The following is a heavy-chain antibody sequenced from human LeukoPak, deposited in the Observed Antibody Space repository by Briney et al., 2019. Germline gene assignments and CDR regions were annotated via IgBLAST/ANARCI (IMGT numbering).Heavy chain of an antibody. J-gene: IGHJ6*02. V-gene: IGHV3-7*04. CDR2: INQDGSEE. D-gene: IGHD1-26*01. CDR1: GFTFSSYW. Sequence: GGSLRLSCVASGFTFSSYWMSWVRQAPGKGLEWVANINQDGSEEDYVDSVKGRFTISRDNAKNSLYLQINSLRAEDTAVYYCAGAGGSYYYYYGMDVWGQGTTVTVSS. CDR3: AGAGGSYYYYYGMDV.